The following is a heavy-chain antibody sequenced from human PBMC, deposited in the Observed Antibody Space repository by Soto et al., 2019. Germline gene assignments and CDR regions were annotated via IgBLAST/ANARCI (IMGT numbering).Heavy chain of an antibody. J-gene: IGHJ6*02. Sequence: PSQTLSLTCAISGDSVSSDSVTWNWIRQSPSRGLEWLGRTYYRSKWYSDYALSVKSRVTINADMSKNQVSLQLNSVTPEDTAVYYCARANEYTSSSGMDVWGQGTTVTVSS. CDR2: TYYRSKWYS. D-gene: IGHD6-6*01. CDR3: ARANEYTSSSGMDV. V-gene: IGHV6-1*01. CDR1: GDSVSSDSVT.